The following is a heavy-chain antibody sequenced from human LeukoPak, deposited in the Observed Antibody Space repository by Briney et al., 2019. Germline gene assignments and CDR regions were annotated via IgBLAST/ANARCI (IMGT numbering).Heavy chain of an antibody. V-gene: IGHV1-69*04. CDR1: GGTFSSYA. Sequence: ASVKVSCKASGGTFSSYAISWVRQAPGQGLEWMGRIIPIFGIANYAQKFQGRVTITADKSTSTAYMELSSLRSEDTAVYYCARDSGSYLPPLRYWGQGTLVTVSS. CDR3: ARDSGSYLPPLRY. CDR2: IIPIFGIA. D-gene: IGHD1-26*01. J-gene: IGHJ4*02.